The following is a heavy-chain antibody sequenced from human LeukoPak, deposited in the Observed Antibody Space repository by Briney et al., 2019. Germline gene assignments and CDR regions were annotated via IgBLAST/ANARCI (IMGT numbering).Heavy chain of an antibody. V-gene: IGHV1-69*01. CDR3: ASVCLVHYYDSSGYHAFDI. D-gene: IGHD3-22*01. Sequence: GASVKVSCKASGGTFISYAISWVRQAPGQGLEWMGGIIPIFGTANYAQKFQGRVTITADESTSTAYMELSSLRSEDTAGYYCASVCLVHYYDSSGYHAFDIWGQGTMVTVSS. CDR2: IIPIFGTA. CDR1: GGTFISYA. J-gene: IGHJ3*02.